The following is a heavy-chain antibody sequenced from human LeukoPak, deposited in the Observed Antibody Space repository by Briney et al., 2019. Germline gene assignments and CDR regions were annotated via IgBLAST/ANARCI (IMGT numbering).Heavy chain of an antibody. CDR2: IYSGGST. Sequence: GRSLRLSCAASGFTVSSNYMSWVRQAPGKGLEWVSVIYSGGSTYYADSVKGRFTISRDNSKNTLYLQMNSLRAEDTAVYYCARGVGSSSWFYFDYWGQGTLVTVSS. J-gene: IGHJ4*02. CDR1: GFTVSSNY. CDR3: ARGVGSSSWFYFDY. D-gene: IGHD6-13*01. V-gene: IGHV3-66*01.